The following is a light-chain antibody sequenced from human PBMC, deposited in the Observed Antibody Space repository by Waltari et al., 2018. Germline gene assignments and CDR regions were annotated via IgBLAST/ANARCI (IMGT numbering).Light chain of an antibody. CDR3: QQYNDWPRT. CDR1: ESVSSN. V-gene: IGKV3-15*01. Sequence: IVMTQSPATLSVSPGDRVTLPCRASESVSSNLAWYQQKPGQAPRLLTYGASTRATDIPARFSGSGSGTEFTLTISSMQSEDFAVYYCQQYNDWPRTFGGGTKVEIK. CDR2: GAS. J-gene: IGKJ4*01.